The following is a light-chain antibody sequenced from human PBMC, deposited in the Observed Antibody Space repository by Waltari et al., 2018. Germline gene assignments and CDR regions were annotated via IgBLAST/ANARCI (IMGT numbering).Light chain of an antibody. V-gene: IGLV1-44*01. CDR3: GAWDDSLNGLWV. CDR2: SNN. CDR1: SSNIGSNT. J-gene: IGLJ3*02. Sequence: QSVLTQPPSASGTPGQRVTISCSGSSSNIGSNTVNWYQQLPGTAPKLLIYSNNQRPSGVPDRFSGSKSGTSASLAISGLQSEDEADYYCGAWDDSLNGLWVFGGGTKLTVL.